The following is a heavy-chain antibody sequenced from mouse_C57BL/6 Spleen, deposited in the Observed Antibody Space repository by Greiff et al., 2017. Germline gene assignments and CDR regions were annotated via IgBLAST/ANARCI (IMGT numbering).Heavy chain of an antibody. CDR1: GFTFSDYG. Sequence: DVKLVESGGGLVKPGGSLKLSCAASGFTFSDYGMHWVRQAPEKGLEWVAYISSGSSTIYYADTVKGRFTISRDNAKNTLFLQMTSLRSEDTAMYYCARPTRGAHFDYWGQGTTLTVSS. CDR2: ISSGSSTI. CDR3: ARPTRGAHFDY. D-gene: IGHD6-1*01. J-gene: IGHJ2*01. V-gene: IGHV5-17*01.